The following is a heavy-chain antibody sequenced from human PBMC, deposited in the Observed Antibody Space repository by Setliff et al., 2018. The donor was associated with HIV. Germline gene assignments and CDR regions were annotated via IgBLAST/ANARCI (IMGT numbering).Heavy chain of an antibody. Sequence: KPSETLSLTCGVYGGSFNDHYWSWIRQPPGKGLEWIGEINHSGSTNYNPSLKGRITISVDTSKNQFSLTLSSVTAADTAVYYCAIGASLLPGYSNVWDYYYFDGWGKGTTVTVSS. CDR2: INHSGST. V-gene: IGHV4-34*01. CDR3: AIGASLLPGYSNVWDYYYFDG. D-gene: IGHD6-13*01. J-gene: IGHJ6*03. CDR1: GGSFNDHY.